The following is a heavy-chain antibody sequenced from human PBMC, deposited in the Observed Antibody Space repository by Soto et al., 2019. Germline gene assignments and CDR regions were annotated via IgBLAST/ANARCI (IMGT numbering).Heavy chain of an antibody. CDR1: GYSFTGYY. J-gene: IGHJ4*02. V-gene: IGHV1-2*02. CDR2: INPNTGTT. Sequence: QVQLVQSGAEVKKHGASVKVSCQASGYSFTGYYMHWVRQAPGQGLEWMGCINPNTGTTNYAQNFQGRVTMTRDTSISTAYMDVSSLRSDDTAVYYCAIDARGVGYGDYILWCQGNLVTVYS. CDR3: AIDARGVGYGDYIL. D-gene: IGHD4-17*01.